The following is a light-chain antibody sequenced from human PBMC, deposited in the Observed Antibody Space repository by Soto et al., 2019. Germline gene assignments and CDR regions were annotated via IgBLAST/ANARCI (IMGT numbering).Light chain of an antibody. CDR1: SSDIGDYKY. J-gene: IGLJ1*01. Sequence: QSALTQPASMSGSPGQSVTISCAGSSSDIGDYKYVSWYQQHPGKAPRVIIYEVSNRPSGVSDRFSGSKSGNTASLTISGLQPDDEAEYYCSSFASGGALYVFGSGTKSPS. CDR2: EVS. V-gene: IGLV2-14*01. CDR3: SSFASGGALYV.